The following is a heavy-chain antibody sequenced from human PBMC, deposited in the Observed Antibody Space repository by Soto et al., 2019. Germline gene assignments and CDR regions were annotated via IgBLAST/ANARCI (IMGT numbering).Heavy chain of an antibody. CDR3: ARENQRVPLGYYFDS. CDR1: VGTINSGGYH. D-gene: IGHD3-3*02. V-gene: IGHV4-31*03. CDR2: RYYRGNT. J-gene: IGHJ4*02. Sequence: PSETLSLTCSVSVGTINSGGYHLTWIRQHPEKGLEWIGYRYYRGNTYYNPSLRSRLTISVETSKKKFSLNLKSVTAADTAVYYCARENQRVPLGYYFDSLGPGTLVT.